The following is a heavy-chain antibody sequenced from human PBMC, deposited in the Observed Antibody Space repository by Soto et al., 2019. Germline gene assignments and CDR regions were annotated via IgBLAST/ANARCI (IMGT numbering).Heavy chain of an antibody. J-gene: IGHJ4*02. CDR1: GGSFSGYY. CDR3: ARDQGGYELDY. D-gene: IGHD5-12*01. V-gene: IGHV4-34*01. Sequence: PSETLSLTCAVYGGSFSGYYWSWSRQPPGKGREWIGEINHSGSTNYNPSLKSRVTISVDTSKNQFSLKLSSVTAADTAVYYCARDQGGYELDYWGQGTLVTVSS. CDR2: INHSGST.